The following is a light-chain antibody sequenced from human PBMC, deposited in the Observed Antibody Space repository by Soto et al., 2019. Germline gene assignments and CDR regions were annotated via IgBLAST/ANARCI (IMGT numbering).Light chain of an antibody. CDR2: KAS. J-gene: IGKJ1*01. V-gene: IGKV1-5*03. CDR3: QQYDYSPRT. Sequence: DTQLTQSPSTLSASVGDKVTITCRASQSISSWLAWYQQKPGKAPKLLIYKASSLESGVPSRFSGSGSGTEFTLTISSLQPDDFATYYCQQYDYSPRTSGQRAKVDI. CDR1: QSISSW.